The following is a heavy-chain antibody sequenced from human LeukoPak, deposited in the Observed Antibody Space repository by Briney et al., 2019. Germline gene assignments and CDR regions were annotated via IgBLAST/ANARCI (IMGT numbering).Heavy chain of an antibody. Sequence: SETLSLTCTVSGGSISSSSYYWGWIRQPPGKGLQWIESIYCSGSTYYNPSLKSRVTISADTSKNQFSLKLSSVTAADTAVYYCARLNDFRRYWASFDYWGQGTLVTVSS. D-gene: IGHD2-15*01. V-gene: IGHV4-39*01. CDR1: GGSISSSSYY. CDR3: ARLNDFRRYWASFDY. J-gene: IGHJ4*02. CDR2: IYCSGST.